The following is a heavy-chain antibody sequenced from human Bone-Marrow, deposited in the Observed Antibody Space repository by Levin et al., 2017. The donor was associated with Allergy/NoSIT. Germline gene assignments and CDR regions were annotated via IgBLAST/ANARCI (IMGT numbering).Heavy chain of an antibody. J-gene: IGHJ6*02. CDR1: GFTFRNFA. Sequence: GGSLRLSCAAAGFTFRNFAMTWVRQAPGKGLEWVSSLSGSGGSTFYADSVKGRFTISRDNSKNTLYLEMNSLRAEDAALYYCAKPLFTAVAGVSLGGFDVWGQGTAVTVSS. D-gene: IGHD6-19*01. CDR3: AKPLFTAVAGVSLGGFDV. CDR2: LSGSGGST. V-gene: IGHV3-23*01.